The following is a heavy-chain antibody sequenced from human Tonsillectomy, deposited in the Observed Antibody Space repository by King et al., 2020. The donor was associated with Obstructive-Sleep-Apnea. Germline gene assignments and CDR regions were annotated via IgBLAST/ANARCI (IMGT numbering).Heavy chain of an antibody. CDR3: ARPVIVDFGELGYFDL. CDR1: GDSITNHY. Sequence: VQLQESGPGLAKPSETLSLTCSVSGDSITNHYWSWIRQPPGKGLEWIGYIYYGGNTKYNPSVKSRVSVSVDTSKNELSLKVTSVTAADTAVYYCARPVIVDFGELGYFDLWGRGTPVTVSP. D-gene: IGHD3-10*01. J-gene: IGHJ2*01. CDR2: IYYGGNT. V-gene: IGHV4-59*11.